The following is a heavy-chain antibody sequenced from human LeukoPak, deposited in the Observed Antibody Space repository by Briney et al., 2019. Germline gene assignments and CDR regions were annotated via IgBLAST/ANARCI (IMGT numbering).Heavy chain of an antibody. CDR3: ARRPGYCSSYCAFDI. V-gene: IGHV4-34*01. J-gene: IGHJ3*02. CDR1: GGSFSGYY. Sequence: SETLSLTCAVYGGSFSGYYWSWIRQPPGKGLEWIGEINHSGSTNSNPSLKSRVTISVDTSKNQFSLKLSSVTAADTAVYYCARRPGYCSSYCAFDIWGQGTMVTVSS. CDR2: INHSGST. D-gene: IGHD2-2*01.